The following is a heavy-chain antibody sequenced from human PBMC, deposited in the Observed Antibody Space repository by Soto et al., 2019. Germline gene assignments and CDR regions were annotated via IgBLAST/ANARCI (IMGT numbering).Heavy chain of an antibody. Sequence: SETLSLTCTVSGGSISSYYWRWIRQPAGKGLEWIGRIYTSGSTNYNPSLKSRVTMSVDTSKNQFSLKLSSVTAADTAVYYCAGDSSTPYYFDYWGQGTLVTVSS. CDR1: GGSISSYY. CDR2: IYTSGST. V-gene: IGHV4-4*07. J-gene: IGHJ4*02. CDR3: AGDSSTPYYFDY. D-gene: IGHD2-2*01.